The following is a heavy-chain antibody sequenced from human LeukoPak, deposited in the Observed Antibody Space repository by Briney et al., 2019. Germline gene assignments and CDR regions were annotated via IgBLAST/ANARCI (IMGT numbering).Heavy chain of an antibody. CDR2: INSDGSST. V-gene: IGHV3-74*01. CDR3: ARNGYYFDY. J-gene: IGHJ4*02. CDR1: GFTFSNYW. D-gene: IGHD1-1*01. Sequence: GGSLRLSCAASGFTFSNYWMSWVRQAPGKGLVWVSLINSDGSSTSYADSVKGRFTISRDNAKNTLYLQMNSLRAEDTAVYYCARNGYYFDYWGQGTLVTVSS.